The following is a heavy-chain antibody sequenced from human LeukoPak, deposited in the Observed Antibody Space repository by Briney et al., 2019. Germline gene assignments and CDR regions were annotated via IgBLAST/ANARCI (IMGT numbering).Heavy chain of an antibody. CDR2: IFYSGTT. Sequence: PSETLSLTCTVSGGSISSSSYYWSWIRQPPGRGLEWIAYIFYSGTTNYNPSLKSRVTISVDTSKNQFSLKLSSVTAADTAVYYCARHDHRGGSYDYWGQGTLVTVSS. CDR3: ARHDHRGGSYDY. D-gene: IGHD1-26*01. V-gene: IGHV4-61*05. CDR1: GGSISSSSYY. J-gene: IGHJ4*02.